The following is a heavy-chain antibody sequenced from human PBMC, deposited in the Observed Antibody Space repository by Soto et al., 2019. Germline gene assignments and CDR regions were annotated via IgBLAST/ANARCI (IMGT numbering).Heavy chain of an antibody. V-gene: IGHV4-30-2*01. CDR3: ASGPIGDYTDGFDY. CDR1: GGSISSGGYS. J-gene: IGHJ4*02. Sequence: SETLSLTCAVSGGSISSGGYSWSWIRQPPGKGLEGIGYIYHSGSTYYNPSLKSRVTISVDRSKNQFSLKLSSVTAADTAVYYCASGPIGDYTDGFDYWGQGTLVTVSS. CDR2: IYHSGST. D-gene: IGHD4-17*01.